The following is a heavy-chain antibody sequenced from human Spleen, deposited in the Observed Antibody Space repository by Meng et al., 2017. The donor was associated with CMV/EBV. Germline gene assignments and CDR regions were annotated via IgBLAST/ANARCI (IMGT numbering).Heavy chain of an antibody. CDR2: MNPNSGNT. CDR1: GYTFTSYD. V-gene: IGHV1-8*03. CDR3: TRVEGPAGAMLKYFYYYGMEV. J-gene: IGHJ6*02. D-gene: IGHD6-13*01. Sequence: ASVKVSCKASGYTFTSYDINWVRQATGQGLEWMGWMNPNSGNTGYAQKFQGRVTITRNTSISTVYMELNSLRSEDTAVYYCTRVEGPAGAMLKYFYYYGMEVWGQGTTVTVSS.